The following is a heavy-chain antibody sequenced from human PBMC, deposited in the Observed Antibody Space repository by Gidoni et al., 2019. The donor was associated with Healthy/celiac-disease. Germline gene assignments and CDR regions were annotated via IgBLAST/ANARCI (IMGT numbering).Heavy chain of an antibody. J-gene: IGHJ5*02. CDR2: IYYSGST. CDR1: GGSISSSSYY. V-gene: IGHV4-39*01. CDR3: ARHVAVAGISSGWFDP. Sequence: QLQLQESGPGLVKPSETLSLTCTVSGGSISSSSYYWGWLRQPPGKGLEWIGSIYYSGSTYYNPSLKSRVTISVDTSKNQFSLKLSSVTAADTAVYYCARHVAVAGISSGWFDPWGQGTLVTVSS. D-gene: IGHD6-19*01.